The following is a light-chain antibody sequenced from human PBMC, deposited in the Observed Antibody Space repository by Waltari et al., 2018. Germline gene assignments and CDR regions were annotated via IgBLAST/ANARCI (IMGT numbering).Light chain of an antibody. Sequence: QSALTQPASVSGSPGQSITISCTGTSSDGGGYNYVSWYQHYPGKAPKLLIYDVSKRPSRVCIRFSASRSVNTASLTISGLQAEDEADYYCNSYTSDNTFVFGTGTKVTVL. V-gene: IGLV2-14*03. CDR1: SSDGGGYNY. J-gene: IGLJ1*01. CDR3: NSYTSDNTFV. CDR2: DVS.